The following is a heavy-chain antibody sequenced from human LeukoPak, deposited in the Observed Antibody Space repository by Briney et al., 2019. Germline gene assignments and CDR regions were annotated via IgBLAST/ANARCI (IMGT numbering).Heavy chain of an antibody. D-gene: IGHD3-22*01. CDR2: ISGSGGST. CDR3: AKNSRSSGYYLDY. V-gene: IGHV3-23*01. J-gene: IGHJ4*02. Sequence: PGGSLRLSCAASGFTFSSFAMSWVRQAQGKGLEWVSTISGSGGSTSYADSVKGRFTISRDNSKNTLYLQMNSLRAEDTALYYCAKNSRSSGYYLDYWGQGTLVTVSS. CDR1: GFTFSSFA.